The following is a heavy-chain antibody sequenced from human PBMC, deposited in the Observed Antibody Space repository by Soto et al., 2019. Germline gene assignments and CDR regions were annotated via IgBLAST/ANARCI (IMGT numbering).Heavy chain of an antibody. D-gene: IGHD6-6*01. CDR3: ARTYSSASWGRYYYYYYGMDV. CDR1: GDTLYNYA. V-gene: IGHV1-69*01. Sequence: QVQVVQSGAEVKKPGSSVKVSCKASGDTLYNYAISWVRPAPGRGLEWMGGLIPIFGTANYAHKFQGRVTITADESASTAYMELSSGRSDDTAVYYCARTYSSASWGRYYYYYYGMDVWGQGTTVTVSS. J-gene: IGHJ6*02. CDR2: LIPIFGTA.